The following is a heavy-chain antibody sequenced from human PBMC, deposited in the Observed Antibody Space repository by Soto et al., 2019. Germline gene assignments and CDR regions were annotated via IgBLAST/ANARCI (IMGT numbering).Heavy chain of an antibody. CDR2: IYPGDSDT. CDR1: GYSFTRYW. V-gene: IGHV5-51*01. J-gene: IGHJ6*02. D-gene: IGHD4-17*01. Sequence: GESLKISCKGSGYSFTRYWIGWVRQMPGKGLEWMGIIYPGDSDTRYSPSFQGQVTISADKSISTAYLQWSSLKASDTAMYYCARQFDTVTTYGPSFGGMDVWGQGTTVTVSS. CDR3: ARQFDTVTTYGPSFGGMDV.